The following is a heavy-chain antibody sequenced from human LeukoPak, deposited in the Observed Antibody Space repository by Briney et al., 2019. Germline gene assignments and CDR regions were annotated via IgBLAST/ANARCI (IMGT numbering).Heavy chain of an antibody. CDR1: GFTFTSHN. J-gene: IGHJ3*01. D-gene: IGHD3-10*01. Sequence: GGSLRLSCAASGFTFTSHNLNWVRKAPGKGLEWVSVVSGDGGGANYAESVNGRFTVSRDNSKNTVSLQMNSLRVEDTAVYYCVKGHGSTWGRGTMVTVSA. CDR3: VKGHGST. CDR2: VSGDGGGA. V-gene: IGHV3-23*01.